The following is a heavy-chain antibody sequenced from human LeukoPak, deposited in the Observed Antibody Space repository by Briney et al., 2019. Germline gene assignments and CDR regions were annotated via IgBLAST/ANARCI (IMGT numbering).Heavy chain of an antibody. V-gene: IGHV1-18*01. D-gene: IGHD3-10*01. CDR3: ARGRLYGSGPLSAFDI. CDR2: ISAYNGNT. Sequence: GASVKVSCKASGYTFTSYGISWVRQAPGQGLEWMGWISAYNGNTNYAQKLQGRVTMTTDTSTSTAYMELRSLRSDDTAVYYCARGRLYGSGPLSAFDIWGQGTMVTVSS. J-gene: IGHJ3*02. CDR1: GYTFTSYG.